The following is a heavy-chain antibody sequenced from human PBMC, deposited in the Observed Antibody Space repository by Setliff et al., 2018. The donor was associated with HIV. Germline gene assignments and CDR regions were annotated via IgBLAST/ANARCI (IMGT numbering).Heavy chain of an antibody. CDR3: ARVALGDYEVY. Sequence: LSLTCTVSGGSISSGGYYWNWIRQHPGKGLEWIGYIYYSGSTYYNPSLKSRVTISVDTSKNQFSLKLSSVTAADTAVYYCARVALGDYEVYWGQGTLVTVSS. CDR2: IYYSGST. CDR1: GGSISSGGYY. J-gene: IGHJ4*02. V-gene: IGHV4-31*03. D-gene: IGHD4-17*01.